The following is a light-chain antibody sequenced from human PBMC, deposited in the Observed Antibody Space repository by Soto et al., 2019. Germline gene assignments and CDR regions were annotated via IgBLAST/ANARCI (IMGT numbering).Light chain of an antibody. V-gene: IGKV3-15*01. CDR1: QSVSSN. CDR3: QQSNDWRSIT. CDR2: GAS. J-gene: IGKJ5*01. Sequence: EITMTQSPGTLSLSPGERATLSCRASQSVSSNYLAWYQQKPGQAPRLLIYGASTRATGIPARFSGSGSGTEFTLSISSLQSEDSAVYYCQQSNDWRSITFGQGTRLEIK.